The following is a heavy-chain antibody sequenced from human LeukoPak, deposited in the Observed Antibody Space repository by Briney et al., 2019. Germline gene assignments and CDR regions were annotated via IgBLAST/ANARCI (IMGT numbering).Heavy chain of an antibody. D-gene: IGHD1-26*01. CDR2: IYNSGST. Sequence: SQTLSLTCTVSGGSISIYYWSWVRQPPGKGLEWIGYIYNSGSTIYNPSLKSRATISVDTSKNQFSLRLSSVTAVDTAVYYCVRDRELNYWGQGTLVTVSS. CDR1: GGSISIYY. J-gene: IGHJ4*02. V-gene: IGHV4-59*01. CDR3: VRDRELNY.